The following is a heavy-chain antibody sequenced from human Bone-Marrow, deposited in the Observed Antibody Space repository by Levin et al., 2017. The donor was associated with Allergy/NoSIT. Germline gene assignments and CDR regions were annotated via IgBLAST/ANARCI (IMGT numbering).Heavy chain of an antibody. Sequence: GGSLRLSCAASGFSFRNFDMNWVRQAPGKGLEWLSYISTSSETIKFADSVKGRFTLSRDHGKNSVTLQMNSLRYEETAVYSCARQFSAAAYYLDYWGRGTLVTVSS. CDR2: ISTSSETI. CDR1: GFSFRNFD. V-gene: IGHV3-48*02. J-gene: IGHJ4*02. CDR3: ARQFSAAAYYLDY. D-gene: IGHD2-2*01.